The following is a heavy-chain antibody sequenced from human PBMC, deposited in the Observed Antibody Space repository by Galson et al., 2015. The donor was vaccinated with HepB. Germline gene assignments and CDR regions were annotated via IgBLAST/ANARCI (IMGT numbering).Heavy chain of an antibody. CDR3: AREVPVLGVLYQLLYSSYYYGMDV. D-gene: IGHD2-2*02. V-gene: IGHV3-30-3*01. J-gene: IGHJ6*02. CDR2: ISYDGSNK. Sequence: SLRLSCAASGFTFSSYAMHWVRQAPGKGLEWVAVISYDGSNKYYADSVKGRFTISRDNSKNTLYLQMNSLRAEDTAVYYCAREVPVLGVLYQLLYSSYYYGMDVWGQGTTVTVSS. CDR1: GFTFSSYA.